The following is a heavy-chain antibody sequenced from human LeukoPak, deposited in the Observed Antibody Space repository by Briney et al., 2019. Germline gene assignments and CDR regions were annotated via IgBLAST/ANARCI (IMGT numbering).Heavy chain of an antibody. Sequence: GASVKVSCKASGYTFTGYYMHWVRQAPGQGLEWMRWINPNSGGTNYAQKFQGRVTMTRDTSISTAYMELSRLRSDDTAVYYCAGVLRFLEWLLSDYCYYGMDVWGQGTTVTVSS. D-gene: IGHD3-3*01. CDR1: GYTFTGYY. CDR3: AGVLRFLEWLLSDYCYYGMDV. CDR2: INPNSGGT. J-gene: IGHJ6*02. V-gene: IGHV1-2*02.